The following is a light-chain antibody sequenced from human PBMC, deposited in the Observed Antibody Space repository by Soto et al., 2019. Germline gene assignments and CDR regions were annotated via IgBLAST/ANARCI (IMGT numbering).Light chain of an antibody. V-gene: IGKV3-20*01. J-gene: IGKJ1*01. CDR1: QSVTSTY. CDR3: QQYGSSPQT. Sequence: EIVLTQSPGTLSLSPGERATLSCRASQSVTSTYFAWYQQKPGQTPRLLMFGASSRATGIPDRFSGSGSGTDFTLTISRLEPEDFAVYYCQQYGSSPQTFGQGTKVDIK. CDR2: GAS.